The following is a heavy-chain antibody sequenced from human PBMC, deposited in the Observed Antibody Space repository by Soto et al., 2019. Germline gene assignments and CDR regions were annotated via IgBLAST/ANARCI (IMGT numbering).Heavy chain of an antibody. CDR2: INPDGTKT. CDR3: SSDTFGLRDT. V-gene: IGHV3-74*01. D-gene: IGHD3-3*01. J-gene: IGHJ5*02. CDR1: GFTFSAYW. Sequence: GGSLRLSCAVSGFTFSAYWMHWVRQTPGKGLVWVSRINPDGTKTNYADSVEGRFTISRDNAKSALYLQMNSLSAEDTAIYFCSSDTFGLRDTWGQGTLVTVSS.